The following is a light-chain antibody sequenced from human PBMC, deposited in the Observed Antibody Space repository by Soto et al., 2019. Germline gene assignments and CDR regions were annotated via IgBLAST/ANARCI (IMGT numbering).Light chain of an antibody. V-gene: IGKV3-15*01. CDR1: QSVSSK. CDR2: DTS. Sequence: EMVMTQSPATLSVSPGERATLSCRASQSVSSKLAWYQQKPGQAPRLLIYDTSTRATDIPARFSGSGSGTEFTLTISSLQSEDFAVYYCQQYSNWPPITFGQGTRLEIK. J-gene: IGKJ5*01. CDR3: QQYSNWPPIT.